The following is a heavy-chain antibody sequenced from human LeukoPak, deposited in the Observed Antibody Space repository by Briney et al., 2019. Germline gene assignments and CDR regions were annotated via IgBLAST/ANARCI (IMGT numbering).Heavy chain of an antibody. V-gene: IGHV3-23*01. Sequence: GGSLRLSCAASGFTFSSYAMSWVRQAPGKGLEWVSAISGSGGSTYYADSVKGRFTISRDNSKNTLYLQMNSLRAEDTAVYYCARHRLKGGWFDPWGQGTLVTVSS. CDR3: ARHRLKGGWFDP. CDR1: GFTFSSYA. CDR2: ISGSGGST. D-gene: IGHD3-16*01. J-gene: IGHJ5*02.